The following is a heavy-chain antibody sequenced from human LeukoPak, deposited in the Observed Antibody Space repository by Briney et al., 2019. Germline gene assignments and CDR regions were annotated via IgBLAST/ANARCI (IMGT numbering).Heavy chain of an antibody. D-gene: IGHD1-26*01. V-gene: IGHV1-3*01. CDR3: ARSLYSGSYFAAFDI. CDR2: INAGNGNT. Sequence: ASVKVSCKASGYTFTNYAMHWVRQAPGQRLEWMGWINAGNGNTKYSQKFQGRVTITRDTSASTAYMELSSLRSEDTAVYYCARSLYSGSYFAAFDIWGQGTMVAVSS. J-gene: IGHJ3*02. CDR1: GYTFTNYA.